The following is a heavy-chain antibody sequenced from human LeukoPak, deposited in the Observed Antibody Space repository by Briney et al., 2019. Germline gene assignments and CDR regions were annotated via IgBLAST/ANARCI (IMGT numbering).Heavy chain of an antibody. D-gene: IGHD5-18*01. CDR3: ASVVDTAMVTFPDY. CDR1: GGTFSSYA. CDR2: IIPIFGTT. Sequence: ASVKVSCKASGGTFSSYAISWVRQAPGQGLEWMGGIIPIFGTTNYAQKFQDRVTITADTSTSTAYMELRSLRSDDTAVYYCASVVDTAMVTFPDYWGQGTLVTVSS. J-gene: IGHJ4*02. V-gene: IGHV1-69*06.